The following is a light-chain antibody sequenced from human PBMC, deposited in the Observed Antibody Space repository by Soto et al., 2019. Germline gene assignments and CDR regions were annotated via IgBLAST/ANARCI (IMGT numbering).Light chain of an antibody. CDR3: QVWDSGSTQYV. Sequence: SSALTQSPSVSVAPGQTATVTCGGRNIGAKSVHWYQQKPGQAPVLVVYDDSVRPSGIPERFSGSNSGNTATLTISRVEVGDEADYYCQVWDSGSTQYVFGAGTKVTVL. CDR2: DDS. CDR1: NIGAKS. V-gene: IGLV3-21*02. J-gene: IGLJ1*01.